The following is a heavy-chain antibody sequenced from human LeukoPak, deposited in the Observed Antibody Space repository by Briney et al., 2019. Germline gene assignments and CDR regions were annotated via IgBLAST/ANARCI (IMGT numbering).Heavy chain of an antibody. CDR2: ISGSGYYT. CDR3: VKDGSWGDYQFYFYMDV. V-gene: IGHV3-23*01. J-gene: IGHJ6*03. CDR1: GFTFGSFA. D-gene: IGHD2-2*01. Sequence: GVSLRLSCEASGFTFGSFAMSWVRQAPGEGLEWLSGISGSGYYTYYAGSVKGRFTISRDNSKSTLYIEMSSLRVEDTAVYYCVKDGSWGDYQFYFYMDVWGKGTTVTVSS.